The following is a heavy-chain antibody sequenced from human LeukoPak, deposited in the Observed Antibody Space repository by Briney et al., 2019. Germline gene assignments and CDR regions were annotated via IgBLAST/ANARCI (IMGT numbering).Heavy chain of an antibody. CDR1: GFTFSSYA. CDR3: AKVGYSYGYYFDY. D-gene: IGHD5-18*01. CDR2: ISGSGGST. Sequence: GGSLRLSCAAYGFTFSSYAMSWVRQAPGKGLEWVSAISGSGGSTYYADSVKGRFTISRDNSKNTLYLQMNSLRAEDTAVYYCAKVGYSYGYYFDYRGQGTLVTVSS. J-gene: IGHJ4*02. V-gene: IGHV3-23*01.